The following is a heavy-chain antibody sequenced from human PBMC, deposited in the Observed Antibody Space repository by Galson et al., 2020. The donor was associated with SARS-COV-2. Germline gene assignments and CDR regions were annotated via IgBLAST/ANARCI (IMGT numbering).Heavy chain of an antibody. CDR1: GFTFSRYW. CDR3: ARDLGLVTTGYFDD. D-gene: IGHD4-17*01. J-gene: IGHJ4*02. V-gene: IGHV3-7*04. CDR2: INQDGSDK. Sequence: GGSLRLSCAASGFTFSRYWMSWVRQAPGKGLEWVANINQDGSDKNYLDSVKGRFTISRDNAKNSLYLQMNSLRAEDTAVYYCARDLGLVTTGYFDDWGQGNLVTVSS.